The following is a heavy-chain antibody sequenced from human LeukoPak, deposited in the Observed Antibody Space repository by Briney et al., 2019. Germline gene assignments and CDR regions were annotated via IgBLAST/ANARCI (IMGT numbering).Heavy chain of an antibody. Sequence: GGSLRLSCAVSGFSLSYYWMSWVRHAPGKGLEWVANINHDGSDKYYVDSVKGRFTISRDNAKNSLYLQMNSLRVDDTAVNYCARDSVTPPYWGQGILVIVSS. CDR1: GFSLSYYW. CDR3: ARDSVTPPY. J-gene: IGHJ4*02. D-gene: IGHD4-17*01. V-gene: IGHV3-7*01. CDR2: INHDGSDK.